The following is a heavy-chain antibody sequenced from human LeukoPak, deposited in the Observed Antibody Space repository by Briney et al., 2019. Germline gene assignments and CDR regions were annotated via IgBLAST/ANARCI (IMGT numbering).Heavy chain of an antibody. CDR1: GFTFDDYA. CDR3: AKGKQWLALFDY. J-gene: IGHJ4*02. D-gene: IGHD6-19*01. V-gene: IGHV3-9*01. CDR2: ISWNSGSI. Sequence: PGGSLRLSCAASGFTFDDYAMHWVRQAPGKGLEWVSGISWNSGSIGYADSVKGRFTISRDNAKNSLYLQMNSLRAEDTALYYCAKGKQWLALFDYWGQGTPVTVSS.